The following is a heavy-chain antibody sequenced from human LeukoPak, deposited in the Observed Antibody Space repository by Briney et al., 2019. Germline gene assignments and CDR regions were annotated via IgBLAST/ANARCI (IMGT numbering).Heavy chain of an antibody. Sequence: ETLSLTCTVSGGSISSYYWSWIRQPAGKGLEWIGRIYTSGSTNYNPSLKSRVTMSVDTSKNQFSLKLSSVTAADTAVYYCARDSVVVGIGYYFDYWGQGTLVAVSS. CDR3: ARDSVVVGIGYYFDY. D-gene: IGHD2-15*01. V-gene: IGHV4-4*07. J-gene: IGHJ4*02. CDR1: GGSISSYY. CDR2: IYTSGST.